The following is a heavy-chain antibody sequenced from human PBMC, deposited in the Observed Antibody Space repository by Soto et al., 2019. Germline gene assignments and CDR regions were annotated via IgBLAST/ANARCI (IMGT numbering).Heavy chain of an antibody. V-gene: IGHV3-20*04. CDR3: ARDGDYSSSWYAFGYYYYYGMDV. CDR2: INWNGGST. Sequence: GESLKISCAASGFTFDDYGMSWVRQAPGKGLEWVSGINWNGGSTGYADSVKGRFTISRDNAKNSLYLQMNSLRAEDTALYYCARDGDYSSSWYAFGYYYYYGMDVWGQGTTVTVSS. CDR1: GFTFDDYG. D-gene: IGHD6-13*01. J-gene: IGHJ6*02.